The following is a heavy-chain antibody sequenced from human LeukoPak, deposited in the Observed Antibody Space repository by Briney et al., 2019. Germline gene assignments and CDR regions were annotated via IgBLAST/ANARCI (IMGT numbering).Heavy chain of an antibody. J-gene: IGHJ4*02. CDR1: GYTFTSYG. CDR3: ARDSVVPAATGLFDY. D-gene: IGHD2-2*01. Sequence: ASVKVSCKASGYTFTSYGISWVRQAPGQGLEWMGWISAYNGNTNYAQKLQGRVTMTTDTSTSTAYMELRSLRSDDTAVYYCARDSVVPAATGLFDYWGQGTLVTVSS. V-gene: IGHV1-18*01. CDR2: ISAYNGNT.